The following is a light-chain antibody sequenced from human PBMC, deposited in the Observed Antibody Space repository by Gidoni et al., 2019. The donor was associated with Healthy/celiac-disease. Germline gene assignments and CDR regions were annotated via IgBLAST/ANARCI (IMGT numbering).Light chain of an antibody. CDR1: SSDVGGYNY. V-gene: IGLV2-14*01. CDR2: DVS. Sequence: QSALTQPASVSGSPGHPITISCTGTSSDVGGYNYVSWYQQHPGKAPKLMIYDVSNRPSGVSNRFSGSKSGNTASLTISGLQAEDEADYYCSSYTSSSISRVFGGGTKLTVL. CDR3: SSYTSSSISRV. J-gene: IGLJ2*01.